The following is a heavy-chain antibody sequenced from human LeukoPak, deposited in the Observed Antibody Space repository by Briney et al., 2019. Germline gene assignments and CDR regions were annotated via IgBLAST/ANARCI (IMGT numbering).Heavy chain of an antibody. V-gene: IGHV4-61*01. CDR1: GGSVSSGSYY. Sequence: SETLSLTCSVSGGSVSSGSYYWSWIRQPPGKGLEWIGEIYHSGSTNYNPSLKSRVTISVDKSKNQFSLKLSSVTAADTAVYYCARDYRAFDIWGQGTMVTVSS. CDR3: ARDYRAFDI. J-gene: IGHJ3*02. CDR2: IYHSGST. D-gene: IGHD1-26*01.